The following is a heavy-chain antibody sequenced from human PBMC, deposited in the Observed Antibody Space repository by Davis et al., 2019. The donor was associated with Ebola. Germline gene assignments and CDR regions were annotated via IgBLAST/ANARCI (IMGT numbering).Heavy chain of an antibody. Sequence: SVKVSCKASGYTFTSYGISWVRQAPGQGLEWMGRIIPILGIANYAQKFQGRVTITADKSTSTAYMELSSLRSEDTAVYYCARRITMVQGVIDYYYGMDVWGQGTTVTVSS. CDR3: ARRITMVQGVIDYYYGMDV. D-gene: IGHD3-10*01. CDR1: GYTFTSYG. V-gene: IGHV1-69*04. J-gene: IGHJ6*02. CDR2: IIPILGIA.